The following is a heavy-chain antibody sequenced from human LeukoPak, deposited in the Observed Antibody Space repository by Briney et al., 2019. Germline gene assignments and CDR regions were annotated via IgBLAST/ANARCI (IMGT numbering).Heavy chain of an antibody. CDR2: IKQDGGEK. D-gene: IGHD1-26*01. J-gene: IGHJ4*02. CDR3: ARDKLEGATRFDF. Sequence: GGSLRLSCAASGFSFSSYWMSWVRQAPGKGLEWVANIKQDGGEKYYVDSVKGRFTISRDNIDNSLYLQMSSLRAEDTALYYCARDKLEGATRFDFWGQGTLVTVSS. CDR1: GFSFSSYW. V-gene: IGHV3-7*01.